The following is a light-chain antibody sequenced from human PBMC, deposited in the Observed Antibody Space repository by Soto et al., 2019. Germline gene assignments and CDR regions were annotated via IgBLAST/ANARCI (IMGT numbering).Light chain of an antibody. V-gene: IGLV2-14*01. CDR1: SSDVGGYNY. Sequence: QLGLTRRVSVSGATGQAITISCTRTSSDVGGYNYVSGYQQNTGKAPKLMIYEVRNRPSGVSNRFSGSKSGNTASRTSSGLQAEDEADYYGSAYTSRSPHVFGTGTKITV. CDR2: EVR. CDR3: SAYTSRSPHV. J-gene: IGLJ1*01.